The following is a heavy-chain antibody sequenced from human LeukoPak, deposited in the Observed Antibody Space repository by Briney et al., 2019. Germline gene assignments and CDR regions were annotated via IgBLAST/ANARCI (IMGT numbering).Heavy chain of an antibody. J-gene: IGHJ4*02. V-gene: IGHV3-74*01. CDR1: GFTFSTNW. D-gene: IGHD1-1*01. Sequence: GGSLRLSCAASGFTFSTNWMHWVRQAPGKGLVWVSRIKGDGGITNYADSVKGRFTISRDNAKNTLYLQMNSLRAEDTAVYYCARENWYLDYWGQGTLVTVSS. CDR2: IKGDGGIT. CDR3: ARENWYLDY.